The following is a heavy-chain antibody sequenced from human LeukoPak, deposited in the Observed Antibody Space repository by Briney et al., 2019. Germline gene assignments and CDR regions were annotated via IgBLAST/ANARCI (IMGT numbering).Heavy chain of an antibody. CDR2: INHSGSS. J-gene: IGHJ4*02. D-gene: IGHD5-12*01. CDR1: GGSFSGYY. Sequence: SETLSLTCAVYGGSFSGYYWSWIRQPPGKGLEWVGEINHSGSSNYNPYLTSRVTISIDSSENQFSMTLRPVNGAHTAEKYRARDRAGLRREFDYWGQGTLVTVSS. V-gene: IGHV4-34*01. CDR3: ARDRAGLRREFDY.